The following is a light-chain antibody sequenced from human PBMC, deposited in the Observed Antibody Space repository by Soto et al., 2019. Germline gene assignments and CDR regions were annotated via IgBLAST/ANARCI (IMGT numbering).Light chain of an antibody. CDR1: TSDIGGYNY. CDR2: DVS. CDR3: SSYTSNTTPYV. Sequence: QSVLTQPASVSRSPGQSITISCTGSTSDIGGYNYVSWFQHHPGKAPKLMIYDVSNRPSGVSNRFSGSKSGDTASLTISGLQAEDEADYYCSSYTSNTTPYVFGTGTKVTVL. V-gene: IGLV2-14*03. J-gene: IGLJ1*01.